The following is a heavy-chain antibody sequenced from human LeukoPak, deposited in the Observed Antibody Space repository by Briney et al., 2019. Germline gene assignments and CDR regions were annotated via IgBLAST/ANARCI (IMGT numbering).Heavy chain of an antibody. Sequence: ASVKVSCKASGYTFTSYYMYWVRQAPGQGLEWMGIINPSGGSTSYAQKFQGRVTMTRDTSTSTAYMELRSLRSDDTAVYYCARDVEATDAFDIWGQGTMVTVSS. J-gene: IGHJ3*02. CDR1: GYTFTSYY. CDR2: INPSGGST. V-gene: IGHV1-46*01. CDR3: ARDVEATDAFDI. D-gene: IGHD1-26*01.